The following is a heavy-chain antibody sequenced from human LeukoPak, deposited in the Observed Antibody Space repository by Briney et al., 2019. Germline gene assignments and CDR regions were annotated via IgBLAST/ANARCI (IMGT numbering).Heavy chain of an antibody. Sequence: ASVKVSCKASGYTFTGYYMHWVRQAPGQGLEWMGWINPNSGGTNYAQKFQGRVTMTRDTSISTAYMELSRLRSDDTAVYYCARDDIAARLVDYWGQGTLVTVSS. CDR1: GYTFTGYY. D-gene: IGHD6-6*01. CDR2: INPNSGGT. CDR3: ARDDIAARLVDY. J-gene: IGHJ4*02. V-gene: IGHV1-2*02.